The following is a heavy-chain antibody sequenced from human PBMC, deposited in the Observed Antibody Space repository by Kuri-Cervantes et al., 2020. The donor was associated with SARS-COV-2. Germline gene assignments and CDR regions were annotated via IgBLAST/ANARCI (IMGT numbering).Heavy chain of an antibody. D-gene: IGHD2-2*01. CDR1: GGSFSGYY. Sequence: ESLKISCAVYGGSFSGYYWSWIRQPPGKGLEWIGEINHSGSTNYNPSLKSRVTISVDTSKNQSSLKLSSVTAADTAVYYCARGRIAVVPAAKAFDPWGQGTLVTVSS. CDR3: ARGRIAVVPAAKAFDP. V-gene: IGHV4-34*01. CDR2: INHSGST. J-gene: IGHJ5*02.